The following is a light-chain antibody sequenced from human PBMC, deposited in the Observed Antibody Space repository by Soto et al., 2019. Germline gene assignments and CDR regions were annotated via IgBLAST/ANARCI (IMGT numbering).Light chain of an antibody. J-gene: IGLJ2*01. CDR1: SSDVGGYNY. CDR2: DVS. V-gene: IGLV2-14*01. Sequence: QSALTQPASVSGSHGQSITISCTGTSSDVGGYNYVSWYQQHPGKAPKLMIYDVSNRPSGVSNRFSGSKSGNTASLTISGLQAEDEADYYCSSYTSSSTLVVFGGGTMLTVL. CDR3: SSYTSSSTLVV.